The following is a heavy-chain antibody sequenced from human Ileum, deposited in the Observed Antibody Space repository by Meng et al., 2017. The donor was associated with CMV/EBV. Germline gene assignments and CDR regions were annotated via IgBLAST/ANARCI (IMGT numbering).Heavy chain of an antibody. Sequence: LQGSAPGLCKPSGPLSPTGTVSGGSVRGSYWSWLRQPATKGLEWIGRVYSSGSTDYNPSLQSRVTMSVDTSKNQFSLKLSSVTAADTAVYYCARGSSSWAFDYWGQGTLVTVSS. D-gene: IGHD2-2*01. J-gene: IGHJ4*02. CDR1: GGSVRGSY. V-gene: IGHV4-4*07. CDR2: VYSSGST. CDR3: ARGSSSWAFDY.